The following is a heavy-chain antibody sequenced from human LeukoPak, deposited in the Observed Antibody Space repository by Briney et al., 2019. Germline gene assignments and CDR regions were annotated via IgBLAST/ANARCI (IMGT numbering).Heavy chain of an antibody. CDR3: ARAGYFDSSGHYSSFDY. Sequence: GGSLRPSCAASGFTVSSNYMSWVRQAPGKGLEWVSVIYSGGSTYYADSVKGRFTISRHKSKNTLYLQMNSLRAEDTAVYYCARAGYFDSSGHYSSFDYWGQGTLVTVSS. V-gene: IGHV3-53*04. J-gene: IGHJ4*02. D-gene: IGHD3-22*01. CDR2: IYSGGST. CDR1: GFTVSSNY.